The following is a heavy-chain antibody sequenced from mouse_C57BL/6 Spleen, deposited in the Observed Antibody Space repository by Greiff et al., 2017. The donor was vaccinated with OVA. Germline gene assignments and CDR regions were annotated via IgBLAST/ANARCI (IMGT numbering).Heavy chain of an antibody. CDR2: ISDGGSYT. CDR1: GFTFSSYA. Sequence: EVKLMESGGGLVKPGGSLKLSCAASGFTFSSYAMSWVRQTPEKRLEWVATISDGGSYTYYPDNVKGRFTISRDNAKNNLYLQMSHLKSEDTAMYYCARRELHYYAMDYWGQGTSVTVSS. V-gene: IGHV5-4*03. J-gene: IGHJ4*01. CDR3: ARRELHYYAMDY.